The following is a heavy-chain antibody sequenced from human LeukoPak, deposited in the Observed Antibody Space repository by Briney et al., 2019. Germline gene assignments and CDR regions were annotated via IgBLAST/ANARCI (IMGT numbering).Heavy chain of an antibody. CDR1: GFTFSDYY. CDR2: ISHDGTDK. J-gene: IGHJ6*04. Sequence: GGSLRLSCAASGFTFSDYYMSWIRQAPGKGLEWVAVISHDGTDKDYSDSVKGRFTISRDNSKNTLYLQMNSLRPEDTAVYYCARGAPPDVWAKGTAVTVSS. CDR3: ARGAPPDV. V-gene: IGHV3-30*03.